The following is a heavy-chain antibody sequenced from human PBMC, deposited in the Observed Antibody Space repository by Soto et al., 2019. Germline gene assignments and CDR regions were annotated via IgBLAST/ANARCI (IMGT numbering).Heavy chain of an antibody. J-gene: IGHJ6*02. CDR1: GFSLSSFT. CDR3: TRETGSYRGNDGLIDV. CDR2: IDTSTTYK. V-gene: IGHV3-21*01. Sequence: EVQLVESGGGLVKPGGSLRLSCAASGFSLSSFTMNWVRQAPGKGLEWVSSIDTSTTYKFYADSVTGRFTISRDNAKKSVYLRMNSLRAEDTAVYYCTRETGSYRGNDGLIDVWGQGTTVTVSS. D-gene: IGHD1-1*01.